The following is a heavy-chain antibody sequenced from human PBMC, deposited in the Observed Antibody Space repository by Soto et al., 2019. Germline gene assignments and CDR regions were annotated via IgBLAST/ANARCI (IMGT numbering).Heavy chain of an antibody. D-gene: IGHD2-15*01. CDR2: IYWDDDK. Sequence: GLDLEWLALIYWDDDKRYSPSLKSRLTITKDTSKNQVVLTMTNMDPVDTATYYCAHSATLPHFDLWGRGTLVTVSS. J-gene: IGHJ2*01. CDR3: AHSATLPHFDL. V-gene: IGHV2-5*02.